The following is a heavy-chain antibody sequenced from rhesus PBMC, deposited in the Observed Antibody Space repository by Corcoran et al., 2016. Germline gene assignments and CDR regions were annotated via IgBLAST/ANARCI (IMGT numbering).Heavy chain of an antibody. Sequence: QVQLQESGPGLVKPSETLSLTCAVSGGSISSNYWSWIRQPPGKGLEWIGYIYGSSGSTYYNPSLKNRVTISTGASKTPFSLRLSSVTAADTAVYYCARSPIVGRVRSYFDDWGQGVLVTVSS. V-gene: IGHV4-160*01. D-gene: IGHD5-24*01. J-gene: IGHJ4*01. CDR3: ARSPIVGRVRSYFDD. CDR2: IYGSSGST. CDR1: GGSISSNY.